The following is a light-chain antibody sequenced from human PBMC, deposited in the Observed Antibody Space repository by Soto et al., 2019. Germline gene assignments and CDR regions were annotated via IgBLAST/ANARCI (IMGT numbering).Light chain of an antibody. J-gene: IGKJ2*01. Sequence: EIVLTQSPGTLSLSPGERATLSCRASHSVSSTYLAWYQQKPGQAPRLLIYGASSRATGIPDRFSGSGSGTDFTLTISRLEPDDVAVYYCQQYGSSPPYTFGQGTKLEIK. CDR2: GAS. CDR3: QQYGSSPPYT. CDR1: HSVSSTY. V-gene: IGKV3-20*01.